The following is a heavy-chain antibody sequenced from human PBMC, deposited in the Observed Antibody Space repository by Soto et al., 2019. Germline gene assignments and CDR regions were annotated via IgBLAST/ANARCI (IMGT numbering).Heavy chain of an antibody. V-gene: IGHV4-39*01. D-gene: IGHD7-27*01. CDR1: GGSISSSSYY. CDR3: VSETGDGPYYYYYGMDV. Sequence: SETLSLTCTVSGGSISSSSYYWGWIRQPPGKGLEWIGSIYYSGSTYYNPSLKSRVTITVDTSKNQFSLKLSSVTAADAAVYYCVSETGDGPYYYYYGMDVWGQGTTVTVSS. J-gene: IGHJ6*02. CDR2: IYYSGST.